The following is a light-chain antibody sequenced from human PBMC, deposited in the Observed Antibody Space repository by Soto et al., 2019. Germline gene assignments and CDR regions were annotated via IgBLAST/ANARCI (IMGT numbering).Light chain of an antibody. CDR1: QSVSNN. Sequence: EIVLTQSPGTLSLSPGERATLSCRASQSVSNNYLAWYQQKPGQAPRLLIYGASNRATGLPARFSGSGSGTEFTLTISSLQSEDFAVYYCQQYNNWPVTFGQGTKVDIK. CDR2: GAS. CDR3: QQYNNWPVT. V-gene: IGKV3-15*01. J-gene: IGKJ1*01.